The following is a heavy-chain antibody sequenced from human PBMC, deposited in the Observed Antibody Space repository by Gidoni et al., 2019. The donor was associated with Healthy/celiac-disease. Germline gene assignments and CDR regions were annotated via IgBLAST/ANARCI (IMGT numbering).Heavy chain of an antibody. J-gene: IGHJ3*02. Sequence: EVQLLESGGGLVQPGGSLRLSCAASGFTFSRYAMSWVRQDPGKGLEWVSAISGCGGSTYFADFVEGRFTIPRKNSKNPLYLQKNSLRAEDTAVYYCAKALTNWVHDAFDIWGQGTMVTVSS. D-gene: IGHD1-1*01. CDR3: AKALTNWVHDAFDI. CDR1: GFTFSRYA. V-gene: IGHV3-23*01. CDR2: ISGCGGST.